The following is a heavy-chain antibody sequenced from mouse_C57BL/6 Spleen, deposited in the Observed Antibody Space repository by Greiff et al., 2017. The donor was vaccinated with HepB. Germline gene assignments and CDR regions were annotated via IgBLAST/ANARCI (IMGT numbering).Heavy chain of an antibody. CDR3: ARRPSNWDLFDY. Sequence: EVKLMESGGDLVKPGGSLKLSCAASGFTFSSYGMSWVRQTPDKRLEWVATISSGGSYTYYPDSVKGRFTISRDNAKNTLYLQMSSLKSEDTAMYYCARRPSNWDLFDYWGQGTTLTVSS. CDR1: GFTFSSYG. J-gene: IGHJ2*01. V-gene: IGHV5-6*02. CDR2: ISSGGSYT. D-gene: IGHD4-1*01.